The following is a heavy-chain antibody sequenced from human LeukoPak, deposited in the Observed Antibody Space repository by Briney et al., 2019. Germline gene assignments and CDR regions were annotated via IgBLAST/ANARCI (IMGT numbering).Heavy chain of an antibody. J-gene: IGHJ4*02. V-gene: IGHV3-30*18. Sequence: GGSLRLSCAASEVTYGSMHWVRQPPGKGLEWVAVISNDGSIQYYGDAVKGRFTISRDNSMNTVFLQMSSLRPEDAALYYCVNSIPNSYGFDYWGQGTLVTVSS. CDR1: EVTYGS. D-gene: IGHD2-21*01. CDR3: VNSIPNSYGFDY. CDR2: ISNDGSIQ.